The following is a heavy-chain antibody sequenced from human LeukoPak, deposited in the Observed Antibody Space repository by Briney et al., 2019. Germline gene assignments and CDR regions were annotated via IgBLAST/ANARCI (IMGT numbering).Heavy chain of an antibody. CDR3: AKDIRGIDAFDI. Sequence: GGSLRLSCAASGFTFSSYAMSWVRQAPGKGPEWVSAISGSGGTTYYADSVKGRFTISRDNSKNTLYLQMNSLRAEDTAVYFCAKDIRGIDAFDIWGQGTMVTVSS. J-gene: IGHJ3*02. V-gene: IGHV3-23*01. D-gene: IGHD3-10*01. CDR1: GFTFSSYA. CDR2: ISGSGGTT.